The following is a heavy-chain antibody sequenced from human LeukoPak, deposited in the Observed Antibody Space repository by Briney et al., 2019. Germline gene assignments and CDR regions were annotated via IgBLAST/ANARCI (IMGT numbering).Heavy chain of an antibody. V-gene: IGHV3-9*01. CDR3: AKGWPVAGTIRGWYFDL. J-gene: IGHJ2*01. CDR2: INWNSGNI. CDR1: GFTFDDYA. D-gene: IGHD6-19*01. Sequence: GGSLRLSCAASGFTFDDYAMHWVRHAPGKGLEWVSGINWNSGNIGYADSVKDRFTISRDSANNSLYLQMNSLRPEDTALYYCAKGWPVAGTIRGWYFDLWGRGTLVTVSS.